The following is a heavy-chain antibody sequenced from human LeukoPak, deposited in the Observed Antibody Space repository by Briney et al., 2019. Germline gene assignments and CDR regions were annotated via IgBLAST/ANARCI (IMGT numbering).Heavy chain of an antibody. CDR1: GVSISSYY. V-gene: IGHV4-4*07. CDR3: ARDGYKYYYYYYMDV. D-gene: IGHD5-24*01. CDR2: VSTSGGT. J-gene: IGHJ6*03. Sequence: SETLSLTCTVSGVSISSYYWSWIRQPAGKGLEWIGRVSTSGGTNYNPSLKSRVTMSVDTSENQFSLKLSSVTAADTAVYYCARDGYKYYYYYYMDVWGKGTTVTISS.